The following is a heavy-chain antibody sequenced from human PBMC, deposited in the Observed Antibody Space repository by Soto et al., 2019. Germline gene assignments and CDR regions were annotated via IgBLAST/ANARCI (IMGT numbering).Heavy chain of an antibody. J-gene: IGHJ4*02. CDR2: ISYDGTNK. CDR3: ARDPKTSGGQHWAFNYFDS. Sequence: VGSLRLSCAASGFSFSISPMHWVRQAPGKGPEWVALISYDGTNKFYADSVKGRFTISRDNSKSTLYLQVDSLRPEDAAVYYCARDPKTSGGQHWAFNYFDSWGQGTLVTVSS. D-gene: IGHD7-27*01. CDR1: GFSFSISP. V-gene: IGHV3-30-3*01.